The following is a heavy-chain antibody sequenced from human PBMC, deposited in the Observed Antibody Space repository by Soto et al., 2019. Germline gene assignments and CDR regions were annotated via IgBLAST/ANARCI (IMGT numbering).Heavy chain of an antibody. CDR3: ARHRRYGDYPYYFYYMDV. J-gene: IGHJ6*03. Sequence: QLQLQESGPGLVKPSEILSLTCSVSGGSISSSSQYWDWIRQPPGKGLEWIGSIFYSGSTYYNPSLKSRVTISVDTSKNEFSLKLSSVTAADTAVYYCARHRRYGDYPYYFYYMDVWGKGTTVTVSS. D-gene: IGHD4-17*01. CDR1: GGSISSSSQY. V-gene: IGHV4-39*01. CDR2: IFYSGST.